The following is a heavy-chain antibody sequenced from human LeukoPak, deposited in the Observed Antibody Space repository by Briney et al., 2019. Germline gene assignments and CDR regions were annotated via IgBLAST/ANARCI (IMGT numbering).Heavy chain of an antibody. D-gene: IGHD2-2*01. CDR1: GFTVSSNY. V-gene: IGHV3-66*01. CDR2: IYSGGST. Sequence: GGSLRLSCAASGFTVSSNYMSWVCQAPGKGLEWVSVIYSGGSTYYADSVKGRFTISRDNSKNTLYLQMNSLRAEDTAVYYCASPHDAYYYYYYGMDVWGQGTTVTVSS. J-gene: IGHJ6*02. CDR3: ASPHDAYYYYYYGMDV.